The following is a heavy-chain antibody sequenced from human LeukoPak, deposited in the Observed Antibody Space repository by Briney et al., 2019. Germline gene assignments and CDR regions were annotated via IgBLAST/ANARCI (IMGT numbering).Heavy chain of an antibody. V-gene: IGHV4-39*01. CDR1: GGSISSDNYY. CDR2: IYYSGRT. Sequence: SETLSLTCTVSGGSISSDNYYWGWIRQPPGKGLDWIGSIYYSGRTFYNLPLKSRVIISVDTSKNQFSLNLTSVTAAYTAVYYCARHYMVRGIIWFDPWGQGTLVTVSS. J-gene: IGHJ5*02. CDR3: ARHYMVRGIIWFDP. D-gene: IGHD3-10*01.